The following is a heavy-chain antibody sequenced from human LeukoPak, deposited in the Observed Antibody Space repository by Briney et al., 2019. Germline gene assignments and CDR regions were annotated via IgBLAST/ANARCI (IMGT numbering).Heavy chain of an antibody. CDR1: GFTFSSYG. J-gene: IGHJ4*02. CDR3: AKDRAAGYYYDSTGYFGY. Sequence: GGSLRLSCAASGFTFSSYGMHWVRQAPGKGLEWVAFIRYDGSNKYYADSVKGRFTISGDNSKNTLYLQMNSLRVEDTAVYYCAKDRAAGYYYDSTGYFGYWGQGTLVTVSS. D-gene: IGHD3-22*01. V-gene: IGHV3-30*02. CDR2: IRYDGSNK.